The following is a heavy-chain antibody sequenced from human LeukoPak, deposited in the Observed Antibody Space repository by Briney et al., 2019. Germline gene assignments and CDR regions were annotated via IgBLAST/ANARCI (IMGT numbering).Heavy chain of an antibody. CDR1: GFTFNSYS. Sequence: GGSLRLSCAASGFTFNSYSMNWVRQAPGKGLEWVSYISSSSSTIYYADSVKGRFTISRDNAKNSLYLQMNSLRAEDTAVYYCARDTAMANELTPFDYWGQGTLVTVSS. V-gene: IGHV3-48*01. J-gene: IGHJ4*02. CDR3: ARDTAMANELTPFDY. D-gene: IGHD5-18*01. CDR2: ISSSSSTI.